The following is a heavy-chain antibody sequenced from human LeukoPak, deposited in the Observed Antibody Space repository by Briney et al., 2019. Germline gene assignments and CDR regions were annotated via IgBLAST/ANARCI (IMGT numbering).Heavy chain of an antibody. Sequence: PGGSLRLSCAASEFTFSDYTMNWVRQAPGKGLEWVSYISSSSSYTNYADSVKGRFTISRDNAKNSLYLQMNSLRAEDTAVYYCARAPDSEDYWGQGTLVTVSS. D-gene: IGHD2-21*02. CDR3: ARAPDSEDY. J-gene: IGHJ4*02. CDR2: ISSSSSYT. CDR1: EFTFSDYT. V-gene: IGHV3-11*05.